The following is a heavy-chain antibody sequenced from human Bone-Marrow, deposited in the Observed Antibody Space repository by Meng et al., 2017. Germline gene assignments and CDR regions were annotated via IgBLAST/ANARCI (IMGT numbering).Heavy chain of an antibody. V-gene: IGHV3-48*03. CDR1: GFTFSSYA. CDR2: ISSSGSTI. Sequence: GESLKISCAASGFTFSSYAMSWVRQAPGKGLEWVSAISSSGSTIYYADSVKGRFTISRDNAKNSLYLQMNSLRAEDTAVYYCARGLGWELLMYEPDYWGQGTLVTVSS. CDR3: ARGLGWELLMYEPDY. D-gene: IGHD1-26*01. J-gene: IGHJ4*02.